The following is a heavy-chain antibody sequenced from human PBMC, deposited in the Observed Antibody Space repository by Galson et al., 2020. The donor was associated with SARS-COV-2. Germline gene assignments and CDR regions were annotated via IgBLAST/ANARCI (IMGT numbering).Heavy chain of an antibody. D-gene: IGHD3-10*01. CDR2: INWSGGTK. Sequence: GGSLRLSCAGSGFIFGDYGMTWLRQVPGKGLEWVSGINWSGGTKVYADSLKGRFTVSRDNAKNSVYLEMNSLTFEDTALYYCARKDYYGSGNDVWGQGTTVTVSS. J-gene: IGHJ6*02. CDR1: GFIFGDYG. V-gene: IGHV3-20*04. CDR3: ARKDYYGSGNDV.